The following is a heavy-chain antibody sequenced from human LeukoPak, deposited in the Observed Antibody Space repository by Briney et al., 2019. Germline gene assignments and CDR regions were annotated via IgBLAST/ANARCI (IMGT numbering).Heavy chain of an antibody. CDR2: INPNSGGT. CDR3: ARDPLGYCSSTSCYIS. Sequence: ASVXVSXKXXGXTXTGYYMHWVRQAPGQGLEWMGXINPNSGGTNYAQKFQGRVTMTRDTSISTAYMELSRLRSDDTAVYYCARDPLGYCSSTSCYISWGQGTLVTVSS. CDR1: GXTXTGYY. D-gene: IGHD2-2*02. J-gene: IGHJ4*02. V-gene: IGHV1-2*02.